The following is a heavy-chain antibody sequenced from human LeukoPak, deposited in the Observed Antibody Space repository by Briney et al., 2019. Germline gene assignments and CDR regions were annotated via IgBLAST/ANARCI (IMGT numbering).Heavy chain of an antibody. CDR3: ARAHGGSDGGGFYFDH. CDR2: IFTGGST. D-gene: IGHD5-24*01. CDR1: GGSISNFY. V-gene: IGHV4-59*01. J-gene: IGHJ4*02. Sequence: SETLSLTCTVSGGSISNFYWSWIRQPPGKGLEWIGYIFTGGSTNYNPSLKSRVTISLDTSKNQYSLKLNSVTAADTAVYYWARAHGGSDGGGFYFDHWGQGTLVTVSS.